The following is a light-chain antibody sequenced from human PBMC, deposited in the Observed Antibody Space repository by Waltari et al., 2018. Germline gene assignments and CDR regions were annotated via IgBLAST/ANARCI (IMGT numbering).Light chain of an antibody. CDR2: AAS. V-gene: IGKV1-39*01. Sequence: DIQMTQSPSSLSASVGDRVTITCRASQRIDNYVNWYQQRPGKAPKLLIFAASRLHSGVPARFSGSGSGTEFTLSISTLQPEDFATYFCQQSDSVPRTFGQGTRVEI. J-gene: IGKJ1*01. CDR1: QRIDNY. CDR3: QQSDSVPRT.